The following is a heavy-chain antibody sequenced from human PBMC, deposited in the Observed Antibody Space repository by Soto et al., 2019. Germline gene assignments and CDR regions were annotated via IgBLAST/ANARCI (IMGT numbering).Heavy chain of an antibody. Sequence: SETLSLTCTVSGVSITDYHWSWIRQSPGRGLEWIGYIFSRGTPNYNPSLKSRVTISVDTSRNQFSLKLNSLTAADTAMYFCAKRFGDXVGWFDPWGQGALVTVSS. CDR1: GVSITDYH. CDR2: IFSRGTP. V-gene: IGHV4-59*01. D-gene: IGHD4-17*01. CDR3: AKRFGDXVGWFDP. J-gene: IGHJ5*02.